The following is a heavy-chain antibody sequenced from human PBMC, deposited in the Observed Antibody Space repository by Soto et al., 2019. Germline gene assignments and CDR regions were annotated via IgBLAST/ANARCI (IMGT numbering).Heavy chain of an antibody. V-gene: IGHV4-30-4*01. CDR1: GGSISSGDYY. Sequence: QVQLQESGPGLVKPSQTLSLTCTVSGGSISSGDYYWSWIRQPPGKGLEWIGYIYYSGSTYYNPSVKGRVTISVDTSKNQFSLKLSSVTAADTAVYYCARVGRWAYAFDIWGQGTMVTVSS. J-gene: IGHJ3*02. CDR2: IYYSGST. CDR3: ARVGRWAYAFDI.